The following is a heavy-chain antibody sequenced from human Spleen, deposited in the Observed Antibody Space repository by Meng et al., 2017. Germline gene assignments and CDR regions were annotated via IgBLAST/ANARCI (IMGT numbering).Heavy chain of an antibody. Sequence: ASVKVSCKASGYTFTGYYMHWVRQAPGQGLEWVGRINPNSGGTNYAQKFQGRVTMTRDTSISTAYMELSRLRSDDTAVYYCARVGPGITGIHGYCYFDPWGRGTLVTVSS. V-gene: IGHV1-2*06. CDR2: INPNSGGT. CDR1: GYTFTGYY. CDR3: ARVGPGITGIHGYCYFDP. D-gene: IGHD1-20*01. J-gene: IGHJ2*01.